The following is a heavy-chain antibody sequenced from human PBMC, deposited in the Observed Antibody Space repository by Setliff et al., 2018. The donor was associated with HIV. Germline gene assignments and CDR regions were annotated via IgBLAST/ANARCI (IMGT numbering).Heavy chain of an antibody. D-gene: IGHD1-1*01. CDR2: MNPNSGNT. CDR1: GYTFTNYD. J-gene: IGHJ4*02. CDR3: ARVDGAYNDNIFDY. Sequence: ASVKVSCKASGYTFTNYDINWVRQATGQGLEWMGWMNPNSGNTGYAQKFQGRVSMARDTSIGTAYMQLSGLRSEDTAVYFCARVDGAYNDNIFDYWDQGTLVTVSS. V-gene: IGHV1-8*02.